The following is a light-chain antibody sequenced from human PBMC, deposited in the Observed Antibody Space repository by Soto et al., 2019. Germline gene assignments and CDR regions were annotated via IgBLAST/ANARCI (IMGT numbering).Light chain of an antibody. CDR1: SSDVGAYNS. V-gene: IGLV2-8*01. CDR3: RPYAGRNNPVV. J-gene: IGLJ2*01. Sequence: QSALTQPPSASGSPGQSVTISCTGTSSDVGAYNSVSWYQQHPGKAPKLMIYGVSTRPSGVPDRFSGSKSGTMASLTVSGLQAEEEADYYSRPYAGRNNPVVFGGGTKLTVL. CDR2: GVS.